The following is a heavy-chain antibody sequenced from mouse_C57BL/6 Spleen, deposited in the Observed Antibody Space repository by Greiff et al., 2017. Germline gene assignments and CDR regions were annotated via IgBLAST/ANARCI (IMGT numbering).Heavy chain of an antibody. Sequence: GGELVKPGASVKMSCKASGYTFTSYWITWVKQRPGQGLEWIGDIYPGSGSTNYNEKFKSKATLTVDTSSSTAYLQLSSLTSEDSAVYYCARNDYERGAYFDVWGTGTTVTVSS. V-gene: IGHV1-55*01. CDR2: IYPGSGST. D-gene: IGHD2-4*01. J-gene: IGHJ1*03. CDR1: GYTFTSYW. CDR3: ARNDYERGAYFDV.